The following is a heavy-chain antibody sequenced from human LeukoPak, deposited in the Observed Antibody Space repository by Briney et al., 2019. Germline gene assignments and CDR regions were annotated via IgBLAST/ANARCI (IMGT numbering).Heavy chain of an antibody. CDR3: AAVPAAMWGGSFDY. V-gene: IGHV1-2*02. J-gene: IGHJ4*02. CDR2: INPNSGGT. Sequence: ASVKVSCKASGYTLTGYYMHWVRQAPGQGLEWMGWINPNSGGTNYAQKFQGRVTMTRDTSISTAYMELSRLRSDDTAVYYCAAVPAAMWGGSFDYWGQGTLVTVSS. D-gene: IGHD2-2*01. CDR1: GYTLTGYY.